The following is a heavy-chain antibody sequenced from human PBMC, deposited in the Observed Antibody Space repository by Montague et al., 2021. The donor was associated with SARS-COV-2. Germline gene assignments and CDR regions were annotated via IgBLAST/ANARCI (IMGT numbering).Heavy chain of an antibody. CDR3: TRTSASSDY. Sequence: CAISGDSVSRNSAAWNWIRQSPSKGLEWLGRTYYRSKWYNDYAVSVKSRITINPDTSKNQISLQLNSVTPEDTAAYYCTRTSASSDYWGQGTLVTVSS. D-gene: IGHD1-26*01. CDR2: TYYRSKWYN. J-gene: IGHJ4*02. CDR1: GDSVSRNSAA. V-gene: IGHV6-1*01.